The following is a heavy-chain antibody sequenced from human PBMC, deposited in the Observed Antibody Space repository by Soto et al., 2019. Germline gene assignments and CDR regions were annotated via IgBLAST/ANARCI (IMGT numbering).Heavy chain of an antibody. V-gene: IGHV1-2*02. CDR3: SRGHYGTGCYSFPFFEY. CDR2: INPDSGAT. J-gene: IGHJ4*02. CDR1: GYSFTGYY. D-gene: IGHD2-21*01. Sequence: HEHLVQSGAEVKRPGASLKVSCKASGYSFTGYYIHWVRQAPGQGLEWMGWINPDSGATNYAQNFPGRVTLTSETALSPASHGLNSLTSDGTAGYYCSRGHYGTGCYSFPFFEYLGQGTLVIVSS.